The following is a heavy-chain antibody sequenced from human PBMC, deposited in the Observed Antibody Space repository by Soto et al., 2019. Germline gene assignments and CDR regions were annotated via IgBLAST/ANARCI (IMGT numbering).Heavy chain of an antibody. V-gene: IGHV4-30-4*01. Sequence: QVQLQESGPGLVKPSQTLSLTCTVSGGSISSGDYYWSWIRQPPGKGREWMGYIYPSGSPYYTPSLKSRVTISVNTSKNQFSLKLSSVTAGDTAVYYCARERPDGARLDPWGQGTLVTVSS. CDR3: ARERPDGARLDP. CDR2: IYPSGSP. D-gene: IGHD6-6*01. CDR1: GGSISSGDYY. J-gene: IGHJ5*02.